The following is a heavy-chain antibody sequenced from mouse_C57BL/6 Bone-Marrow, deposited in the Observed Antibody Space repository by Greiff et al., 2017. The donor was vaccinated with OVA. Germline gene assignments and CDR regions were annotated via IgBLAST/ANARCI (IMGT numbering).Heavy chain of an antibody. CDR3: TRDYYVNGCAMSG. J-gene: IGHJ4*01. V-gene: IGHV5-9-1*02. CDR1: GFTFSSYA. Sequence: EVQGVESGEGLVKPGGSLKLSCAASGFTFSSYAMSWVRQTPEKRLEWVAYISSGGDYTYYAATVKGRFTISIDNDRNTLYLHMSGLQSEDTAMYYCTRDYYVNGCAMSGWGQGTSAT. CDR2: ISSGGDYT. D-gene: IGHD2-1*01.